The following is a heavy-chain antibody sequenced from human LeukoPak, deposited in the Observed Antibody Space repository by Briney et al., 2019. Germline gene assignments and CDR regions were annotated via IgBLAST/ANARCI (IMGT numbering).Heavy chain of an antibody. Sequence: VASVKVSCKASGYTFTSYYMHWVRQAPGQGLEWMGIINPSGGSTSYAQKFQGRVTMTRDTSTSTVYMELSSLRSEDTAVYYCAREDEAHCGGDCSPSYWGQGTLVTVSS. D-gene: IGHD2-21*02. J-gene: IGHJ4*02. CDR1: GYTFTSYY. CDR3: AREDEAHCGGDCSPSY. V-gene: IGHV1-46*01. CDR2: INPSGGST.